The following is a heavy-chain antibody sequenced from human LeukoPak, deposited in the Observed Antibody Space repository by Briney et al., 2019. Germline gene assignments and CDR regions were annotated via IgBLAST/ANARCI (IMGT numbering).Heavy chain of an antibody. CDR3: ARDVGGGWTNNYFDP. CDR2: INPDTGGR. D-gene: IGHD6-19*01. Sequence: ASVTVSFTSSGYTFTSSYIHWLRQAPGQGPESMGWINPDTGGRNYAEKFRDRVTMTSDTSSSTAYMELSSLRSDDTAIYYCARDVGGGWTNNYFDPWGQGTLVTVSS. J-gene: IGHJ5*02. CDR1: GYTFTSSY. V-gene: IGHV1-2*02.